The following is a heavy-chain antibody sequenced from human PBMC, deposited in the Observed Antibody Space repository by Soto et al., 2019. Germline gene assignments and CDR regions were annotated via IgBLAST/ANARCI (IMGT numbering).Heavy chain of an antibody. Sequence: GGSLRLSCAASGFTFSNAWMSWVRQAPGKGLEWVGRIKSKTDGGTTDYAAPVKGRFTISRDDSKNTLYLQMNSLKTEDTAVYYCKRMTTVNRVVDYWGQGTLVTVSS. J-gene: IGHJ4*02. D-gene: IGHD4-4*01. V-gene: IGHV3-15*01. CDR1: GFTFSNAW. CDR2: IKSKTDGGTT. CDR3: KRMTTVNRVVDY.